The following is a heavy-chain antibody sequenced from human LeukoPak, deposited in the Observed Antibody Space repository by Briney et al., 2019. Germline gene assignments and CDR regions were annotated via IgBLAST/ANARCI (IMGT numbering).Heavy chain of an antibody. CDR3: ARLKVADSESFDL. CDR2: IFFSGST. J-gene: IGHJ3*01. V-gene: IGHV4-59*08. CDR1: GGSIDSHF. Sequence: SETLSLTCTVSGGSIDSHFWSWLRQPPGKGLEWIGNIFFSGSTNNNPSLESRLTISQDSSKNQVSLKLASATAADTAIYYCARLKVADSESFDLWGHGTLVTVSS.